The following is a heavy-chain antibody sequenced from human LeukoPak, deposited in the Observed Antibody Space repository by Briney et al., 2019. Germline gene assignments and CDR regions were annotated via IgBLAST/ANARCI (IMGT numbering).Heavy chain of an antibody. D-gene: IGHD3-10*01. CDR1: GFTVSNNY. Sequence: GGSLRLSCAVSGFTVSNNYMSWVRQAPGKGLEWVSVISGGGNTYDADSVKGRFTISRDNSKNTLYLQMNSLRAEDTAVYYCAKEFRRYGSGSRTLDYWGQGTLVTVSS. CDR3: AKEFRRYGSGSRTLDY. CDR2: ISGGGNT. V-gene: IGHV3-53*01. J-gene: IGHJ4*02.